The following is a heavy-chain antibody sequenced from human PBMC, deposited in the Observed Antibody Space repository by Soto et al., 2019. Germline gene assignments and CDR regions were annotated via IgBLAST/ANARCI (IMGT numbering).Heavy chain of an antibody. Sequence: LKISFKGSGXSFTSYWIGWVRQMPGKGLEGMGSIYPGDSDTRYSPSFQGQVTISADKSISTAYLQWSSLKASDTAMYYCARSRYYYYGMDVWGQGTTVTVSS. V-gene: IGHV5-51*01. CDR1: GXSFTSYW. CDR3: ARSRYYYYGMDV. J-gene: IGHJ6*02. CDR2: IYPGDSDT.